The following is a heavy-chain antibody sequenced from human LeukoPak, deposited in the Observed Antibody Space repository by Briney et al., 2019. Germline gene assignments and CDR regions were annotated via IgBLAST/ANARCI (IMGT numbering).Heavy chain of an antibody. V-gene: IGHV1-58*02. Sequence: SVKVSCKASGFTFTSSAMQWVRQARGQRLEWIGWIVVGSGNTNYAQKFQERVTITRDMSTSTAYMKLSSLRSEDTAVYYCAAAGDPGYYFDYWGQGTLVTVSS. CDR1: GFTFTSSA. CDR2: IVVGSGNT. J-gene: IGHJ4*02. CDR3: AAAGDPGYYFDY. D-gene: IGHD2-21*01.